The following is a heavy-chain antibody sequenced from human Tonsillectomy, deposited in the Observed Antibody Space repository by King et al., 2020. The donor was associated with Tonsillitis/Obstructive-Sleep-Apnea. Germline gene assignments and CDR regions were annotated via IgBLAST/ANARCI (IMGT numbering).Heavy chain of an antibody. CDR1: GYTFTSYY. V-gene: IGHV1-46*01. J-gene: IGHJ4*02. Sequence: QLVQSGAEVKKPGASVKVSCKASGYTFTSYYMHWVRQAPGQGLEWLGIINPSGGNTSYAQQFQGRVTMTRDTSTSTVYMELSSLRSEDTAVYYCARDRGSGSRYFDYWGQGTLVTVSS. D-gene: IGHD3-10*01. CDR3: ARDRGSGSRYFDY. CDR2: INPSGGNT.